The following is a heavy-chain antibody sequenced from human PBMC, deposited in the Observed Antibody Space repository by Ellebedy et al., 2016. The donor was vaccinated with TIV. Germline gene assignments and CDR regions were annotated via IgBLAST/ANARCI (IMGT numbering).Heavy chain of an antibody. J-gene: IGHJ6*02. CDR1: GYTFTSYG. CDR2: ISAYNGNT. CDR3: ARDIVVVPAAIRSIYYYYYGMDV. Sequence: ASVKVSCXASGYTFTSYGISWVRQAPGQGLEWMGWISAYNGNTNYAQKLQGRVTMTTDTSTSTAYMELRSLRSDDTAVYYCARDIVVVPAAIRSIYYYYYGMDVWGQGTTVTVSS. D-gene: IGHD2-2*01. V-gene: IGHV1-18*01.